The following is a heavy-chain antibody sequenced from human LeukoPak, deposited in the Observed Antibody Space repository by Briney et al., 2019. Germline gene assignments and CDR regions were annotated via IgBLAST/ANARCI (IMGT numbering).Heavy chain of an antibody. CDR1: GFTFSSYW. Sequence: EGSLRLSCAASGFTFSSYWMHWVRQAPGKGLVWVSRINSDGSNTSYADSVKGRFTISRDNAKNTLYLQMNSLSAEDTAVYYCARGGRGYSYGYDYWGQGTLVTVSS. V-gene: IGHV3-74*01. J-gene: IGHJ4*02. CDR2: INSDGSNT. D-gene: IGHD5-18*01. CDR3: ARGGRGYSYGYDY.